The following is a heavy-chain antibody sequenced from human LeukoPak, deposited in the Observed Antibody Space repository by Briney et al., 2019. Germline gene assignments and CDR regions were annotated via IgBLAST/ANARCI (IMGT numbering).Heavy chain of an antibody. CDR2: ISSSSSTI. CDR3: ARGVLWSGYFYFDY. Sequence: GGSLRLSCAASGFTFSSYSMNWVRQAPGKGLEWVSYISSSSSTIYYADSVKGRFTISRDNAKNSLYLQMNSLRDEDTAVYYCARGVLWSGYFYFDYWGQGTLVTVSS. J-gene: IGHJ4*02. CDR1: GFTFSSYS. D-gene: IGHD3-3*01. V-gene: IGHV3-48*02.